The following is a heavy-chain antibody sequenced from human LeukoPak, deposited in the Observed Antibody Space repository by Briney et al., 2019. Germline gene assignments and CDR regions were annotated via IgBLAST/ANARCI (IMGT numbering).Heavy chain of an antibody. V-gene: IGHV4-59*01. D-gene: IGHD2-2*02. J-gene: IGHJ4*02. Sequence: PSETLSLTCTVSGGSISSYYWSWIRQPPGKGLEWIGYIYYSGSTNYNPSLKSRVTISVDTSKNQFFLKLSSVTAADTAVYYCARVVPEGYSDYWGQGTLVTVSS. CDR2: IYYSGST. CDR1: GGSISSYY. CDR3: ARVVPEGYSDY.